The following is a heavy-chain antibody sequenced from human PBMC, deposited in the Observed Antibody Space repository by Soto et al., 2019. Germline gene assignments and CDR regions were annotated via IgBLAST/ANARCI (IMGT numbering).Heavy chain of an antibody. J-gene: IGHJ4*02. D-gene: IGHD3-3*01. CDR1: GGTFSSYT. CDR3: ARDASVDDFWSGYYPY. CDR2: IIPILGIA. V-gene: IGHV1-69*08. Sequence: QVQLVQSGAEVKKPGSSVKVSCKASGGTFSSYTISWVRQAPGQGLEWMGRIIPILGIANYAQKFQGRVTITADKSTSTAYMELSSLRSEDTAVYYCARDASVDDFWSGYYPYWGQGTLVTVSS.